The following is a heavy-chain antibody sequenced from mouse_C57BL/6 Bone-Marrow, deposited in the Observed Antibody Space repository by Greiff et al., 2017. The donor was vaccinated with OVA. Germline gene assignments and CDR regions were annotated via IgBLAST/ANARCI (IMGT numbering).Heavy chain of an antibody. CDR3: ASLLYGSSLAY. D-gene: IGHD1-1*01. CDR1: GYTFTSYT. J-gene: IGHJ3*01. Sequence: QVQLQQSGAELARPGASVKMSCKASGYTFTSYTMHWVKQRPGQGLEWIGYINPSSGYTKYNQKFKDKATLTADKSSSTAYMHLSSLTSEDSAVYYCASLLYGSSLAYWGQGTLVTVSA. V-gene: IGHV1-4*01. CDR2: INPSSGYT.